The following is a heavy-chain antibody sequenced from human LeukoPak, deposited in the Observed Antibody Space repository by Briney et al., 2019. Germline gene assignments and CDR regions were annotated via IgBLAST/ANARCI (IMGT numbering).Heavy chain of an antibody. CDR3: ARDLTLGPIFIDL. Sequence: PGGSLRLSCAASGFIVSDYYMNWVRKAPGPGQEWVSYIDRSGSYTNYADSVKGRFTISRDNAKNLLYLQMNSLRTEDTAVYYCARDLTLGPIFIDLWGQGTMVTVSS. D-gene: IGHD1-26*01. CDR1: GFIVSDYY. J-gene: IGHJ4*02. V-gene: IGHV3-11*06. CDR2: IDRSGSYT.